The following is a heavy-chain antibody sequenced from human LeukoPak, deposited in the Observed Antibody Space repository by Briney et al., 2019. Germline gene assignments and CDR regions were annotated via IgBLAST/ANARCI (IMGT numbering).Heavy chain of an antibody. J-gene: IGHJ4*02. V-gene: IGHV3-21*01. D-gene: IGHD1-26*01. CDR1: GFTFSVYS. CDR2: ISSSGSYI. Sequence: GGSLRLSCAASGFTFSVYSMNWVRQAPGKGLQWASSISSSGSYIYYADSVKGRFTISRDNAKNSLDLQMNSLRAEDTAMYYCAREVGATKTYYFDYWGQGTLVTVSS. CDR3: AREVGATKTYYFDY.